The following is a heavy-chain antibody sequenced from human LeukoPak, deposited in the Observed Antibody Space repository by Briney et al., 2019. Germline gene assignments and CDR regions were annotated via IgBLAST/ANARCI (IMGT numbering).Heavy chain of an antibody. V-gene: IGHV4-31*03. Sequence: SETLSLSCTVSGDSITSCAYYWTWIRPHPGQGLESIGYITHIGTTNSNPSLRSRLTISLGSSKNRFTLKLASVSAADTAVYYCARESGFCTAGVCPNDYSFDYWGQGTLVTVSS. D-gene: IGHD2-8*02. CDR3: ARESGFCTAGVCPNDYSFDY. CDR1: GDSITSCAYY. CDR2: ITHIGTT. J-gene: IGHJ4*02.